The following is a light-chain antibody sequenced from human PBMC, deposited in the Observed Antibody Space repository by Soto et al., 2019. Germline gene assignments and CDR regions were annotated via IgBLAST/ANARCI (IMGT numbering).Light chain of an antibody. Sequence: QSALTQPRSVSASPGQSVTISCTGTSSDVGRYDYVSWYHQHPGKAPKLIVYDVTERPSGVPDRFSGSKSGNTASLTISGLQAEDEADYSCCSFAGSYSYVFGTATKLTVL. V-gene: IGLV2-11*01. J-gene: IGLJ1*01. CDR3: CSFAGSYSYV. CDR1: SSDVGRYDY. CDR2: DVT.